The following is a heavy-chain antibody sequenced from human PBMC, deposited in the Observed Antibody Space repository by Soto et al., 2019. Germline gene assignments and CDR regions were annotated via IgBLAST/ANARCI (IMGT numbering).Heavy chain of an antibody. CDR3: ARSAPTSDY. J-gene: IGHJ4*02. Sequence: EVQLVESGGGLVQPGGSLRLSCAASGFTFSSYSMNWVRQAPGKGLEWVSYISSSSSTIYYADSVKGRFTISRDNAENSLYLQMNSLRAEDTAVYYCARSAPTSDYWGQGTLVTVSS. V-gene: IGHV3-48*01. CDR1: GFTFSSYS. D-gene: IGHD3-16*01. CDR2: ISSSSSTI.